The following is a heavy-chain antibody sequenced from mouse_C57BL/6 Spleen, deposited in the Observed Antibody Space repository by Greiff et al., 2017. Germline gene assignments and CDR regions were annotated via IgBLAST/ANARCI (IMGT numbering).Heavy chain of an antibody. J-gene: IGHJ2*01. Sequence: QVQLKESGAELMKPGASVKLSCKATGYTFTGYWIEWVKQRPGHGLEWIGEILPGSGSTNYNEKFKGKATFTADTSSTTPYMQLSSLTTEDSAIYYCARRGGLITTVVAPFDYWGQGTTLTVSS. V-gene: IGHV1-9*01. D-gene: IGHD1-1*01. CDR1: GYTFTGYW. CDR2: ILPGSGST. CDR3: ARRGGLITTVVAPFDY.